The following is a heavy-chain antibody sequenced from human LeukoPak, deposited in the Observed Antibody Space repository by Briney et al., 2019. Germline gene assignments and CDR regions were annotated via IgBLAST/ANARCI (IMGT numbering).Heavy chain of an antibody. J-gene: IGHJ3*02. CDR2: TYYRSKWYN. Sequence: SQTLSLTCGISGDSVSTNGVAWNWIRQSPSRGLEWLGRTYYRSKWYNDYAVSVKSRITINPDTSRNQFSLQLNSVPPEDTAVYYCARGRSSAFDTWGQGTVVTVSS. V-gene: IGHV6-1*01. CDR3: ARGRSSAFDT. CDR1: GDSVSTNGVA.